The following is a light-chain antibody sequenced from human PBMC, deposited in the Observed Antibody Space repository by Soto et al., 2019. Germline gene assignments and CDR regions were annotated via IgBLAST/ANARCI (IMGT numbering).Light chain of an antibody. CDR1: QSVNTTY. J-gene: IGKJ1*01. CDR3: QQYGSSRWT. V-gene: IGKV3-20*01. Sequence: EIVFTQSPGTLSLSPGERANLSCRASQSVNTTYLAWYQQKPGQAPRLLIYGASSRATGIPDRFSGSGSGTDFTLTISRLEPEDFAVYYCQQYGSSRWTFGQGTKVDIK. CDR2: GAS.